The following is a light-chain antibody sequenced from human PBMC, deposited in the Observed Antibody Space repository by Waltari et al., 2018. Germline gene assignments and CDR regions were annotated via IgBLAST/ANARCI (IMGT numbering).Light chain of an antibody. V-gene: IGKV3-20*01. J-gene: IGKJ5*01. CDR2: GAS. CDR1: QSVSSSY. CDR3: QQYGSSPIT. Sequence: EIVLTQSPGTLSLSPGERATLSCRASQSVSSSYLAWYQQKPGQAPRLLIDGASSRANGIPDRFSGSGSVTDFTLTISRLEPEDFAVYYCQQYGSSPITFGQGTRLEIK.